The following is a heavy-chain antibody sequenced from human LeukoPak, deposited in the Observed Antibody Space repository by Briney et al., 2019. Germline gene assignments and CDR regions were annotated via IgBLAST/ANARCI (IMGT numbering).Heavy chain of an antibody. CDR2: FSGSGGTT. Sequence: GGSLRLSCAASGFTFSNYAMNWVRQAPGRGLEWVSGFSGSGGTTYYADSVKGRFTISRDNSKNTLYLQMNSLRVEDTAVYYCANGNRCTSPNCLGYYYFYMVVWGKGTTVTVSS. D-gene: IGHD2-8*01. CDR3: ANGNRCTSPNCLGYYYFYMVV. J-gene: IGHJ6*03. V-gene: IGHV3-23*01. CDR1: GFTFSNYA.